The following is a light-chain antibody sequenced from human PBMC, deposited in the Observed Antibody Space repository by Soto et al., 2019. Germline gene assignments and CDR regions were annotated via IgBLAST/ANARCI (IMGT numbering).Light chain of an antibody. V-gene: IGKV3-15*01. CDR2: GAS. J-gene: IGKJ1*01. Sequence: EIVMTQSPATLSVSPGERASLSCRASQSFSSNLAWYQQKPGQAPRLLIYGASTRATGIPDRFSGSGSGTDFTLTISSLQAEDVAVYYCQQYYSLPRTFGQGTKVDIK. CDR1: QSFSSN. CDR3: QQYYSLPRT.